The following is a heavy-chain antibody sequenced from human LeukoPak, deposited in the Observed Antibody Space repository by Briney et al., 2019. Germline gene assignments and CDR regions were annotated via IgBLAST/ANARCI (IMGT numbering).Heavy chain of an antibody. CDR3: AREFRAYYDSSGYYSGLSFDP. CDR1: GGSISSGGYY. D-gene: IGHD3-22*01. Sequence: SQTLSLTCTVSGGSISSGGYYWSWIRQHPGKGLEWIGYIYYSGSTYCNPSLKSRVTISVDTSKNQFSLKLSSVTAADTAVYYCAREFRAYYDSSGYYSGLSFDPWGQGTLVTVSS. V-gene: IGHV4-31*03. CDR2: IYYSGST. J-gene: IGHJ5*02.